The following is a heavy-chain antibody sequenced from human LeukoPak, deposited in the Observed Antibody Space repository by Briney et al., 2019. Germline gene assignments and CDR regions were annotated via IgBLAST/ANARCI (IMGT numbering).Heavy chain of an antibody. V-gene: IGHV1-69*13. D-gene: IGHD6-13*01. CDR3: ATGQQLAIFDY. Sequence: ASVKVSCKASGGTFSSYAISWVRQAPGQGLEWMGGIIPIFGTANYAQKFQGRVTITADESTSTAYMELSSLRSEDTAVYYCATGQQLAIFDYWGQGTLVTVSS. J-gene: IGHJ4*02. CDR2: IIPIFGTA. CDR1: GGTFSSYA.